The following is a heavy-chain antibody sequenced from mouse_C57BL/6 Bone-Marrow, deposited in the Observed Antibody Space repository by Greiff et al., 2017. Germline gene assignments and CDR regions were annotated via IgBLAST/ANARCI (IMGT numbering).Heavy chain of an antibody. Sequence: QVQLQQPGAELVRPGSSVKLSCKASGYTFTSYWMAWVKQRPGQGLEWIGNIYPSDSETHYNHKFKDKATLTVDKSSSTAYMQLSSLTSEDSAVYYCAREGGDYYGSSPHWYFDVWGTGTTVTVSS. J-gene: IGHJ1*03. CDR3: AREGGDYYGSSPHWYFDV. CDR1: GYTFTSYW. CDR2: IYPSDSET. V-gene: IGHV1-61*01. D-gene: IGHD1-1*01.